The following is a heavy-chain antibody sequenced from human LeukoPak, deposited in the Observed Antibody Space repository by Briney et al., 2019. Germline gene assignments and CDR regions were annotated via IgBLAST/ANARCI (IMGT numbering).Heavy chain of an antibody. CDR1: GYTFTGYY. CDR3: AREALSGMYFFDY. V-gene: IGHV1-2*02. D-gene: IGHD1-26*01. CDR2: INPNSGGT. J-gene: IGHJ4*02. Sequence: GASVKVSCKASGYTFTGYYMHWVRQAPGQGLEWMGWINPNSGGTNYAQKFQGRVTMTRDTSISTAYMELSRLRSDDTAVYYCAREALSGMYFFDYWGQGTLVTVS.